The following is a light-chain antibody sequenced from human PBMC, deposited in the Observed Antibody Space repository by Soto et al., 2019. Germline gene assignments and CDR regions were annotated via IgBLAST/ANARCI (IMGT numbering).Light chain of an antibody. V-gene: IGKV3-11*01. CDR3: QQRSNWPIT. Sequence: EIVVTQSPATLSLSPGERATLSCRTSQSVSSYFAWYQQKPGRAPRLLIYDASSRATGIPARFIGSGSGTDFTLTISSLEPADFAVYYCQQRSNWPITFGQGTRLEIK. J-gene: IGKJ5*01. CDR1: QSVSSY. CDR2: DAS.